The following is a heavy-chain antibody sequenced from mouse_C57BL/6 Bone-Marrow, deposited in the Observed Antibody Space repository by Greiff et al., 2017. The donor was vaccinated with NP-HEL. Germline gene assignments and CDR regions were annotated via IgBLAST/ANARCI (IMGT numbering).Heavy chain of an antibody. CDR2: INSDGGST. D-gene: IGHD2-4*01. CDR3: ARPYLITGRNMDY. V-gene: IGHV5-2*01. Sequence: EVNVVESGGGLVQPGESLKLSCESNEYEFPSHDMSWVRKTPEKRLELVAAINSDGGSTYYPDTMERRFIISRDNTKKTLYLQMSSLRSEDTALYYCARPYLITGRNMDYWGQGTSVTVSS. J-gene: IGHJ4*01. CDR1: EYEFPSHD.